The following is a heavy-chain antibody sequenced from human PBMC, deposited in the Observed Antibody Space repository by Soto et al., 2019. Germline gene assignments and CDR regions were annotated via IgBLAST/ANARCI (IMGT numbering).Heavy chain of an antibody. CDR1: GGSISSYY. D-gene: IGHD3-10*01. Sequence: SETLSLTCTVSGGSISSYYWSWIRQPPGKGLEWIGYIYYSGSTNYNPSLKSRVTISVDTSKNQFSLKLSSVTAADTAVYYCARDSPYGSGSYYTQRPYYYYMDVWGKGTTVTVSS. CDR3: ARDSPYGSGSYYTQRPYYYYMDV. J-gene: IGHJ6*03. V-gene: IGHV4-59*01. CDR2: IYYSGST.